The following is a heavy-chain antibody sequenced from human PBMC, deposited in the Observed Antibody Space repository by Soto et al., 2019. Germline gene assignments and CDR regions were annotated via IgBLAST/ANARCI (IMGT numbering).Heavy chain of an antibody. CDR1: GGSISSYY. Sequence: PSETLSLTCTVSGGSISSYYWSWTRQPPGKGLEWIGYIYYSGSTNYNPSLKSRVTISVDTSKNQFSLKVSSVTAADTAVYYCAGGYGSAFDICAQGTMLPLSS. J-gene: IGHJ3*02. D-gene: IGHD3-10*01. CDR3: AGGYGSAFDI. V-gene: IGHV4-59*08. CDR2: IYYSGST.